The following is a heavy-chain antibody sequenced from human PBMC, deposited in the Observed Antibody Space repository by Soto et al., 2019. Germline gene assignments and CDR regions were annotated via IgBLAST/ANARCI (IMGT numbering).Heavy chain of an antibody. CDR3: AYGSSSAWIDY. J-gene: IGHJ4*02. D-gene: IGHD6-25*01. CDR2: AYFSGGNT. Sequence: SETPSLTCSVSGDSMRGYHFYWGWIRQAPGKGLEWIGSAYFSGGNTYYSPSLKSRVSLSVDTSKNEFSLRLTSLTAADTAVYFCAYGSSSAWIDYWGQGTLVTVSS. CDR1: GDSMRGYHFY. V-gene: IGHV4-39*05.